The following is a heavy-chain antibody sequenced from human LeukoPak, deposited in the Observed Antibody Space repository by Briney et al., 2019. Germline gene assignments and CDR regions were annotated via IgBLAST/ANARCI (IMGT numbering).Heavy chain of an antibody. V-gene: IGHV4-39*07. J-gene: IGHJ3*02. D-gene: IGHD3-16*01. CDR2: IYYSGST. CDR1: GGSISSSSYY. Sequence: NPSETLSLTCTVSGGSISSSSYYWGWIRQPPGKGLEWIGSIYYSGSTYYNPSLKSRVTISVDTSKNQFSLKLSSVTAADTALYYCARDRLSLGAFDIWGPGTTVVVSS. CDR3: ARDRLSLGAFDI.